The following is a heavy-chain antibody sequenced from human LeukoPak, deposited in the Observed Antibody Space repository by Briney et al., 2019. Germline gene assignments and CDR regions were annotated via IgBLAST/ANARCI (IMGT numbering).Heavy chain of an antibody. CDR1: GFTFSSYY. J-gene: IGHJ4*02. CDR3: ARGRCSGGSGYCDDY. V-gene: IGHV3-21*01. CDR2: ISSSSSYI. D-gene: IGHD2-15*01. Sequence: GGSLRLSCAASGFTFSSYYMNWVRQAPGKGLEWVSSISSSSSYIDHADSVKGRFTISRDNAKNPLYLQMTSLRAEDTAVYYCARGRCSGGSGYCDDYWGQGTLVTVSS.